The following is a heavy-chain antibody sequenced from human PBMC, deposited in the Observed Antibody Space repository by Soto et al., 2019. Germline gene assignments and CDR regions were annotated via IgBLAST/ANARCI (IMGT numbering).Heavy chain of an antibody. J-gene: IGHJ6*02. CDR1: GYTLTELS. V-gene: IGHV1-24*01. D-gene: IGHD6-13*01. CDR2: FDPEDGET. Sequence: ASVKVSCKVSGYTLTELSMHWVLQAPGKGLEWMGGFDPEDGETIYAQKFQGRVTMTEDTSTDTAYMELSSLRSEDTAVYYCATDEIGAAAGYYYYGMDVWGQGTTVTVSS. CDR3: ATDEIGAAAGYYYYGMDV.